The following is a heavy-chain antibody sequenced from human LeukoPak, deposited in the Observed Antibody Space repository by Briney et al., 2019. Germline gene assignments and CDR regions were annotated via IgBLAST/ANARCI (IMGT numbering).Heavy chain of an antibody. CDR1: GGSVISYF. Sequence: PSETLSLTCTVSGGSVISYFWSWIRQPPGKGLEWIGYIYSSGSTVYNPSLKSRLTMSVDTSKNQVSLKLRSVTAADTAVYYCARHPRDDRSGGFDSWGQGTLVIVSS. J-gene: IGHJ4*02. CDR3: ARHPRDDRSGGFDS. V-gene: IGHV4-59*02. D-gene: IGHD5-24*01. CDR2: IYSSGST.